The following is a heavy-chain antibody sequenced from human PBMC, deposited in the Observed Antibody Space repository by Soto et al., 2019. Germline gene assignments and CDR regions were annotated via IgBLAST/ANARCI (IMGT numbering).Heavy chain of an antibody. CDR2: ISDSGRST. CDR3: AKGRPSGGYYFVEAFDI. D-gene: IGHD6-25*01. CDR1: GFTFNTYA. J-gene: IGHJ3*02. Sequence: GGSLRLSCAASGFTFNTYAMIWVRQAPGKGLEWVSIISDSGRSTYNADSVKGRFAISRDNSKNMLYLQMNSLRGEDTAVYFCAKGRPSGGYYFVEAFDIWRQGSMVTVSS. V-gene: IGHV3-23*01.